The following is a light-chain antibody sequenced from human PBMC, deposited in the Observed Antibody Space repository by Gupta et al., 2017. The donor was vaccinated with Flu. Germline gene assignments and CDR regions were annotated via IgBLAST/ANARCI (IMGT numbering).Light chain of an antibody. J-gene: IGLJ1*01. CDR2: ENN. CDR1: SSNIGNNY. V-gene: IGLV1-51*02. Sequence: SAAPGQKVTISCSGSSSNIGNNYVSWYQQLPGTAPKLLIYENNKRPSGIPDRFSGSKSGTSATLGITGLQTGDEADYYCGTWDSSLSGGVFGTGTKVTVL. CDR3: GTWDSSLSGGV.